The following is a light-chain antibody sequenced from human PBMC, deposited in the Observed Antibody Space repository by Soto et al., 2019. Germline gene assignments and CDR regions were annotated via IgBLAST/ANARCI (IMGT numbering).Light chain of an antibody. CDR1: QSMSGW. CDR3: QHYNGH. Sequence: DIQMTQSPSTLSASVGDRVTITCRASQSMSGWLAWYQQKAGKAPKLLIYKASTLESGVPSRFSGSGSGTEFTLTVSSLQPDDSATYYCQHYNGHFGPGTKVDIK. V-gene: IGKV1-5*03. CDR2: KAS. J-gene: IGKJ3*01.